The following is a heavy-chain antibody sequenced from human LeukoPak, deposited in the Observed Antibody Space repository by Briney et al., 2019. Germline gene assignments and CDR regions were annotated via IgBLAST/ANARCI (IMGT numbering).Heavy chain of an antibody. CDR2: IYGSGANT. V-gene: IGHV3-23*01. CDR3: AKDLGEMATHPGDY. J-gene: IGHJ4*02. CDR1: GFTFSKYA. Sequence: PGGSLRLSCAASGFTFSKYAMTWVRQAPGKGLEWISAIYGSGANTYYADSVKGRFTIFRDNSKNTVFLQMNSLRVEDTAVYYCAKDLGEMATHPGDYWGQGTLVTVSS. D-gene: IGHD5-24*01.